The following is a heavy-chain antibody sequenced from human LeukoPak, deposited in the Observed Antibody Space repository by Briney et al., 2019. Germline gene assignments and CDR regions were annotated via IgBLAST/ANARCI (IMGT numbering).Heavy chain of an antibody. J-gene: IGHJ4*02. V-gene: IGHV3-48*01. CDR2: ISTTSNTI. CDR3: ARDQWLDY. CDR1: GFTFSGYI. D-gene: IGHD6-19*01. Sequence: GGSLRLSCAASGFTFSGYIMNWVRQPPGRGLEWVSFISTTSNTIYYADAVKGRFTVSRDNAKNSLYLQMNSLRAEDTAVYYCARDQWLDYWGQGTLVTVSS.